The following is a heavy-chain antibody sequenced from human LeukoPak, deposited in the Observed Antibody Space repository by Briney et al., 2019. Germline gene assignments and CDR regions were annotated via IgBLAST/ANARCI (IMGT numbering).Heavy chain of an antibody. Sequence: PGGSLRLSCAASGFTFSSSWMSWVRQAPGKGLEWVAHIKQDGSEKYYVDSVKGRFTISRDNAKNSLYLQMNSLRAEDTAVYYCARVRARSYCSSTSCYGYWGQGTLVTVSS. V-gene: IGHV3-7*01. J-gene: IGHJ4*02. CDR2: IKQDGSEK. CDR1: GFTFSSSW. D-gene: IGHD2-2*01. CDR3: ARVRARSYCSSTSCYGY.